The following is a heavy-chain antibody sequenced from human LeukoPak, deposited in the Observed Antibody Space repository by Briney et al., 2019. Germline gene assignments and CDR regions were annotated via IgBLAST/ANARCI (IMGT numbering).Heavy chain of an antibody. CDR2: INSDGSST. Sequence: GGSLRLSCVASGFTFSSYWMHWVRQAPGKGLVWVSRINSDGSSTSYADSVKGRFTISRDNAKNTLYLQVNSLRAEDSAVYYCVTSYCSGGSCYSASGYWGQGTLVTVSS. J-gene: IGHJ4*02. CDR1: GFTFSSYW. D-gene: IGHD2-15*01. V-gene: IGHV3-74*01. CDR3: VTSYCSGGSCYSASGY.